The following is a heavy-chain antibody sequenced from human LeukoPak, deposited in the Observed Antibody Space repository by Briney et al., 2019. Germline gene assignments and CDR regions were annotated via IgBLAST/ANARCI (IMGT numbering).Heavy chain of an antibody. D-gene: IGHD3-22*01. CDR2: IRNDGNKY. V-gene: IGHV3-30*02. CDR3: ARESAGVGYYDSSGYQS. Sequence: GGSLRLSCVASGFAFSTSGMHWVRQSPGKGLDWVAFIRNDGNKYNYADSVKGRFTISRDNSKNTLYLQMNSLRAEDTAVYYCARESAGVGYYDSSGYQSWGQGTLVTVSS. J-gene: IGHJ5*02. CDR1: GFAFSTSG.